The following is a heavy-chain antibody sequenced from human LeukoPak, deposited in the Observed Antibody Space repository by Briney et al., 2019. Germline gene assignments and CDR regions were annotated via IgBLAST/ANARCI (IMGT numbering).Heavy chain of an antibody. CDR1: GYTFTNYD. CDR2: MNPNSGDT. Sequence: ASVKVSCKASGYTFTNYDINWVRQAAGQGLEGMGWMNPNSGDTGYVEKFQGRVTMTRDTSMNTAYMELSSLRSEDTAVYYCTRSGFGGGVHFDYWGQGTPVTVSS. D-gene: IGHD3-16*01. V-gene: IGHV1-8*01. J-gene: IGHJ4*02. CDR3: TRSGFGGGVHFDY.